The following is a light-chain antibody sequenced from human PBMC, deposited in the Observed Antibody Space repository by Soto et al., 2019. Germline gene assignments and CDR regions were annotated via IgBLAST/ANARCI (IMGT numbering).Light chain of an antibody. Sequence: QSALTQPRSVSGSPGQSVTISCTGTSSDVGDYNYVSWYQQYPGKAPKLVIYDVSKRPSGVPERFSGFKSGNTASLTISVLHAEDEADNYCCSYAVSYTFWVVVGGTKLTVL. CDR3: CSYAVSYTFWV. V-gene: IGLV2-11*01. CDR1: SSDVGDYNY. J-gene: IGLJ3*02. CDR2: DVS.